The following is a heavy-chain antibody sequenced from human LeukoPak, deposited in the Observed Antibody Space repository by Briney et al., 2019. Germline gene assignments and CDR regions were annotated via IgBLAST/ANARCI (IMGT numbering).Heavy chain of an antibody. V-gene: IGHV1-2*02. CDR2: INPNSGGT. Sequence: AASVKVPCKASGYTFTGYYMHWVRQAPGQGLEWMGWINPNSGGTNYAQKFQGRVTMTRDTSISTAYMELSRLRSDDTAVYYCAIIVATIGPFDYWGQETLVTVSS. J-gene: IGHJ4*02. CDR3: AIIVATIGPFDY. CDR1: GYTFTGYY. D-gene: IGHD5-12*01.